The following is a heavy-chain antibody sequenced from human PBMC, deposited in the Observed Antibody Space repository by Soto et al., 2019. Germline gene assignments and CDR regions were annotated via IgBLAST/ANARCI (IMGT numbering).Heavy chain of an antibody. CDR3: ATSIVAQAAFDY. V-gene: IGHV3-11*01. Sequence: GESLRLSCAASGFTFSDYYMSWIRQAPGKGLEWVLYISSSGSTIYYADSVKGRFTISRDNAKNSLYLQMNSLRAEDTAVYYCATSIVAQAAFDYWGQGTLVTVSS. J-gene: IGHJ4*02. CDR1: GFTFSDYY. D-gene: IGHD5-12*01. CDR2: ISSSGSTI.